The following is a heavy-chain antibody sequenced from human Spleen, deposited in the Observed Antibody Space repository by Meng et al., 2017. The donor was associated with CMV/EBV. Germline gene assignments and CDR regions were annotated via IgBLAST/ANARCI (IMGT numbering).Heavy chain of an antibody. Sequence: SETLSLTCDVSGDSISSNWWSWVRQPPGMGLEWIGEIHHSGETNYNPSLWSRVSISVDRARNQLSLRLTSVTAADTAVYYCARETVDDNFPRYFDYWGQGTLVTVSS. D-gene: IGHD5/OR15-5a*01. V-gene: IGHV4-4*02. CDR3: ARETVDDNFPRYFDY. CDR1: GDSISSNW. J-gene: IGHJ4*02. CDR2: IHHSGET.